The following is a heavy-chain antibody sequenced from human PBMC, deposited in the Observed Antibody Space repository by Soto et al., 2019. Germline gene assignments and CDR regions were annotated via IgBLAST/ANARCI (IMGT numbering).Heavy chain of an antibody. D-gene: IGHD3-16*01. CDR2: ISPYTGNT. CDR1: GYIFVNYG. CDR3: VMLDNYVTPTPQDV. J-gene: IGHJ6*02. V-gene: IGHV1-18*01. Sequence: QVQLVQSGDEVKKPGASVKVSCKACGYIFVNYGIAWVRRAPGQGLEWMGWISPYTGNTHSATKVQGRLTMTTDTSTSTAYMDLGSLTSDDTAVYYCVMLDNYVTPTPQDVWGQGTTVTVSS.